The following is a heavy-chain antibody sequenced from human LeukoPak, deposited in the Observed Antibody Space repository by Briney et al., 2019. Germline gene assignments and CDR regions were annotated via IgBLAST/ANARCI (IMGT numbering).Heavy chain of an antibody. V-gene: IGHV1-18*01. D-gene: IGHD3-22*01. CDR2: ISAYNDVT. J-gene: IGHJ3*02. CDR3: ARVLYYYDSSGRIGAFDI. Sequence: ASVKVSCKASGYTFTSYGISWVRQGPGQGLEWRGWISAYNDVTNYAQKLQGRVTMTTDTSTRTAYMELRSLRSDDTAVDHCARVLYYYDSSGRIGAFDIWGQGTMVTVSS. CDR1: GYTFTSYG.